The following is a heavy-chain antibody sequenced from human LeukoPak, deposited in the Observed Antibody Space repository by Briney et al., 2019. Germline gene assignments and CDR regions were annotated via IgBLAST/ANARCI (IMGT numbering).Heavy chain of an antibody. J-gene: IGHJ4*02. V-gene: IGHV4-61*01. CDR1: GGSVSSGSYY. CDR2: IYYSGST. Sequence: SETLSLTCTVSGGSVSSGSYYWSWIRQPPGKGLEWIGYIYYSGSTNYNPSLKSRVTISVDTSKNQFSLEVTSVTAADTAIYYCARDLAVAGTNYFDFWGQGVLVTVSS. D-gene: IGHD6-19*01. CDR3: ARDLAVAGTNYFDF.